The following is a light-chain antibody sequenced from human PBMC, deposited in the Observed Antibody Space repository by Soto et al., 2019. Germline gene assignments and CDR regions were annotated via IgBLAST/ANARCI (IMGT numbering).Light chain of an antibody. CDR1: QSVSSNY. V-gene: IGKV3-20*01. J-gene: IGKJ1*01. CDR3: QQYGSSSWT. CDR2: GAS. Sequence: EIVLTQSPGTLSLSPGERATLSCRASQSVSSNYIAWYQQKPGQAPRLLIYGASSRATGIPDRFSGSGSGTDFTLTISRLEPEDFAVYYCQQYGSSSWTFGQGTKVEIK.